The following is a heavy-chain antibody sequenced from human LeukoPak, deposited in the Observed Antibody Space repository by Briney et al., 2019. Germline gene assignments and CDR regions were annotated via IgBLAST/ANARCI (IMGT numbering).Heavy chain of an antibody. V-gene: IGHV1-2*02. D-gene: IGHD1/OR15-1a*01. J-gene: IGHJ5*02. CDR3: AREWPNTFRFDP. CDR1: GYPFTDHS. CDR2: VNPNSGGT. Sequence: ASVKVSCKASGYPFTDHSMHWVRQAPGQGLEWMGWVNPNSGGTNYALKFQGSVTMTRDTSISTAYMELSSLRSDDTAVYYCAREWPNTFRFDPWGQGTLVTVSS.